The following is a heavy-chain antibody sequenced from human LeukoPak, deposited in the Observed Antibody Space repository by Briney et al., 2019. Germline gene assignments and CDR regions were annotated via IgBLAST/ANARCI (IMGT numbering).Heavy chain of an antibody. J-gene: IGHJ3*02. CDR1: GGSVSSGSYY. CDR3: ARDGIYDILTGYVI. D-gene: IGHD3-9*01. CDR2: IYYSGST. V-gene: IGHV4-61*01. Sequence: PSETLSLTCTVSGGSVSSGSYYWSWIRQPPGKGLEWIGYIYYSGSTNYNPSLKSRVTISVDTSKNQFSLKLSSVTAADTAVYYCARDGIYDILTGYVIWGQGTMVTVSS.